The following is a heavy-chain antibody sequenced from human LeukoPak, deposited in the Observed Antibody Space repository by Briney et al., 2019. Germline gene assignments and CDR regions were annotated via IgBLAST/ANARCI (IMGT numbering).Heavy chain of an antibody. V-gene: IGHV3-20*04. CDR3: ARDRVDDYGGHLADY. CDR1: GFTFDDYG. CDR2: INWNGGST. Sequence: PGGSLRLSCAASGFTFDDYGMSWVRQAPGKGLEWVSGINWNGGSTGYADSVKGRFTISRDNAKNSLYLQMNSLRAEDTALYYCARDRVDDYGGHLADYWGQGTLVSVSS. D-gene: IGHD4-23*01. J-gene: IGHJ4*02.